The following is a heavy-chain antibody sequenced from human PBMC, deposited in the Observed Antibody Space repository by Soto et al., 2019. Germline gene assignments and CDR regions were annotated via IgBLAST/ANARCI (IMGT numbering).Heavy chain of an antibody. CDR3: ARGPSYGDYDY. CDR2: INHSGST. CDR1: GGSFSGYY. D-gene: IGHD4-17*01. J-gene: IGHJ4*02. Sequence: SETLSLTCAVYGGSFSGYYWSWIRQPPGKGLEWIGEINHSGSTNYNPSLKSRVTISVDTSKNQFSLKLSSVTAADTAVYYCARGPSYGDYDYWGQGTLVTVSS. V-gene: IGHV4-34*01.